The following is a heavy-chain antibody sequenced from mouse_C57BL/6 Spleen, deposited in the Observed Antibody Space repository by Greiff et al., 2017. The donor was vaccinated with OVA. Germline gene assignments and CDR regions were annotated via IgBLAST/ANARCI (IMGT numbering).Heavy chain of an antibody. CDR1: GYTFTDYY. Sequence: VQLQQSGAELVRPGASVKLSCKASGYTFTDYYINWVKQRPGQGLEWIARIYPGSGNTYYNEKFKGKATLTAAKSSSTAYMQLSSLTSEDSSLYFCAKEAYHGYLDYWGQGTTLTVSS. CDR2: IYPGSGNT. D-gene: IGHD2-3*01. V-gene: IGHV1-76*01. J-gene: IGHJ2*01. CDR3: AKEAYHGYLDY.